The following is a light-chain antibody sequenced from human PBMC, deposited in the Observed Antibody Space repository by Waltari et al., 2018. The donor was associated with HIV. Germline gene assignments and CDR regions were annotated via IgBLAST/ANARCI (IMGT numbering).Light chain of an antibody. V-gene: IGKV3-15*01. CDR2: GAS. CDR1: QIISSN. CDR3: QQYNNWPPLT. J-gene: IGKJ4*01. Sequence: EIVMTQSPATLSVSPGERATLSCRTSQIISSNLAWYQQKPGQAPRLLIYGASTMATGIPARFSGSGSGTEFTLTISSLQSEDFAVYYCQQYNNWPPLTFGGGTKVEIK.